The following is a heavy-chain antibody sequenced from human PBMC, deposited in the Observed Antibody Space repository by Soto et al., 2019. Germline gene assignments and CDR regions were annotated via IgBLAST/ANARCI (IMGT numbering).Heavy chain of an antibody. CDR1: GGSISSSNW. J-gene: IGHJ5*02. CDR3: ARVFTIFGVVIRGGAWFDP. Sequence: SETLSLTCAVSGGSISSSNWWCWVRQPPGKGLEWIGEIYHSGSTNYNPSLRSRVTISVDKSKNQFSLKLSSVTAADTAVYYCARVFTIFGVVIRGGAWFDPWGQGTLVTVS. V-gene: IGHV4-4*02. CDR2: IYHSGST. D-gene: IGHD3-3*01.